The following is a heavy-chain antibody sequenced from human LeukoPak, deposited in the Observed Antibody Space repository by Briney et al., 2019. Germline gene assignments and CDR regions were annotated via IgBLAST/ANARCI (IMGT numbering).Heavy chain of an antibody. J-gene: IGHJ4*02. CDR1: GLTFSNYN. Sequence: GGSLRLSCAASGLTFSNYNMNWVRQAPGKGLEWVSSISSSNNYIYYADSVKGRFTISRDNAKNSLYLQMNSLRAEDTAVYYCARRSPNYYFDYWGQGTPVTVSS. V-gene: IGHV3-21*01. CDR3: ARRSPNYYFDY. CDR2: ISSSNNYI.